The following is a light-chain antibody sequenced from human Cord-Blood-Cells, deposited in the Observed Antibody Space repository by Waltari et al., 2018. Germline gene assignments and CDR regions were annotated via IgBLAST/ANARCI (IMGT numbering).Light chain of an antibody. CDR1: QGISSW. CDR2: AAS. CDR3: QQANSFPLT. Sequence: DIQMTQSPSSFSASVGSRVTITCRASQGISSWLAWYPQKPGKAPKLLIYAASSLQSGVPSRFSGSGSGTDFTLTISSLQPEDFATYYCQQANSFPLTFGGGTKVEIK. J-gene: IGKJ4*01. V-gene: IGKV1D-12*01.